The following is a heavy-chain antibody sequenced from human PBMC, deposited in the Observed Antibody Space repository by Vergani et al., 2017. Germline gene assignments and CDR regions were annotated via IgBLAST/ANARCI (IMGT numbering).Heavy chain of an antibody. CDR3: AREMYSSGWTPDY. CDR2: IRSKAYGGTT. D-gene: IGHD6-19*01. J-gene: IGHJ4*02. CDR1: GFTFGDYA. V-gene: IGHV3-49*04. Sequence: EVQLVESGGGLVQPGRSLRLSCTASGFTFGDYAMSWVRQAPGKGLEWVGFIRSKAYGGTTEYAASVKGRFTISRDDSKSIAYLQMNSLKTEDTAVYYCAREMYSSGWTPDYWGQGTLVTVSS.